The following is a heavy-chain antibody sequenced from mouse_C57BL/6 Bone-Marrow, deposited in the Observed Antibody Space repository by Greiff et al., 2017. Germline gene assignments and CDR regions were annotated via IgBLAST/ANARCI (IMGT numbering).Heavy chain of an antibody. CDR3: ARQRRYDYDLVAY. J-gene: IGHJ3*01. CDR2: INSDGGST. Sequence: VQLQQSGGGLVQPGESLKLSCESNEYEFPSHDMSWVRKTPEKRLELVAAINSDGGSTYYPDTMERRFIISRDNTKKTLYLQMSSLRSEDTALYYCARQRRYDYDLVAYWGQGTLVTVSA. CDR1: EYEFPSHD. D-gene: IGHD2-4*01. V-gene: IGHV5-2*01.